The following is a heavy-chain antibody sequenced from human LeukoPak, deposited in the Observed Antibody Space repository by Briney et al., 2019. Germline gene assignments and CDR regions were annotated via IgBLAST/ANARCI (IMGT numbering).Heavy chain of an antibody. J-gene: IGHJ5*02. Sequence: GGSLRLSCAASGFKFRDYYMSWIRQAPGKGLEWISYISMSGSVIQYSDSVKGRFTTSRDNVKNSLHLQMDSLRVDDTAVYYCARGGRSRGWFDPWGQGTLVSVSS. CDR1: GFKFRDYY. CDR2: ISMSGSVI. D-gene: IGHD2-15*01. CDR3: ARGGRSRGWFDP. V-gene: IGHV3-11*01.